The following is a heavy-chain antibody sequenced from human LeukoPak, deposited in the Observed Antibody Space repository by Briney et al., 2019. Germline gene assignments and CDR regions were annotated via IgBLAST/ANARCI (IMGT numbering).Heavy chain of an antibody. Sequence: ASVKVSCKASGYTFTSYGISWVRQAPGQGLEWMGWISAYNGNTNYAQKLQGRVTMTTDTSTSTAYMELRSLRSDDTAVYYCARDERPYYYDSSGSKYFQHWGQGTLVTVSS. V-gene: IGHV1-18*01. D-gene: IGHD3-22*01. CDR3: ARDERPYYYDSSGSKYFQH. CDR1: GYTFTSYG. J-gene: IGHJ1*01. CDR2: ISAYNGNT.